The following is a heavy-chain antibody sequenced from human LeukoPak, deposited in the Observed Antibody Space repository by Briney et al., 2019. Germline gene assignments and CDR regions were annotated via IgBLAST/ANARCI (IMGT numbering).Heavy chain of an antibody. Sequence: ASVKVSCKASGYSFTSYGFNWVRQAPGQGLEWMGWMSAYNGKTNYAHSLQGRVTVTADTSTSTAYMELRSLRSEDTAVYYCARGMGYSYGLPQGAFGIWGQGTMVTVSS. V-gene: IGHV1-18*01. CDR2: MSAYNGKT. CDR1: GYSFTSYG. D-gene: IGHD5-18*01. CDR3: ARGMGYSYGLPQGAFGI. J-gene: IGHJ3*02.